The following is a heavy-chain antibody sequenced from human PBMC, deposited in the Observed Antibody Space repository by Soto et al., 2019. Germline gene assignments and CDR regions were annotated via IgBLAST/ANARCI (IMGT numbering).Heavy chain of an antibody. Sequence: GGSLRLSCAASGFTFSSYAMSWVRQAPGKGLEWVSAISGSGGSTYYADSVKGRFTISRDNSKNTLYLQMNSLRAEDTAVYYCAKGGGWFETVRYYYYYGMDVWGQGTTVTVSS. D-gene: IGHD3-10*01. J-gene: IGHJ6*02. CDR2: ISGSGGST. CDR3: AKGGGWFETVRYYYYYGMDV. V-gene: IGHV3-23*01. CDR1: GFTFSSYA.